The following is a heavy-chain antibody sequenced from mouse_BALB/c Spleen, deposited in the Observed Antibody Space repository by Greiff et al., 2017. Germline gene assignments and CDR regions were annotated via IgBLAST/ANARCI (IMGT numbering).Heavy chain of an antibody. V-gene: IGHV2-9*02. D-gene: IGHD2-10*01. J-gene: IGHJ3*01. Sequence: QVQLKESGPGLVAPSQSLSITCTVSGFSLTSYGVHWVGQPPGKGLEWLGVIWAGGSTNYNSALMSRLSISKDNSKSQVFLKMNSLQTDDTAMYYCARDAYYGNYEAFAYWGQGTLVTVSA. CDR2: IWAGGST. CDR3: ARDAYYGNYEAFAY. CDR1: GFSLTSYG.